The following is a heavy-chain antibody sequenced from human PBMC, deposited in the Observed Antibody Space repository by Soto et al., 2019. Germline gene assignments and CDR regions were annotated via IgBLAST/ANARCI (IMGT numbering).Heavy chain of an antibody. D-gene: IGHD3-16*01. Sequence: GGSLRLSCAASGFTFSDHYMDWVRQAPGKGLEWVGRTRNKANSYTTEYAASVKGRFTSSRNDSKNSRYLQMNSLKTEDTAVYYCAREVHYLGDYDYIWGSYGPYYFDYWGQGTLVTVSS. CDR3: AREVHYLGDYDYIWGSYGPYYFDY. CDR1: GFTFSDHY. V-gene: IGHV3-72*01. CDR2: TRNKANSYTT. J-gene: IGHJ4*02.